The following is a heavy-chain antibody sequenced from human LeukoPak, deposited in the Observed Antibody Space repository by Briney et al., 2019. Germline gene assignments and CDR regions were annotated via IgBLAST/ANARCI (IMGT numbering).Heavy chain of an antibody. D-gene: IGHD2-2*01. Sequence: GGSLRLSCAASGFTLSSYAMSWVRQAPGKGLEWVSAISGSGGSTYYADSVKGRFTISRDNSKNTLYLQMNSLRAEDTAVYYCAKPHEVGVVPAAIDYWGQGTLVTVSS. J-gene: IGHJ4*02. CDR2: ISGSGGST. CDR1: GFTLSSYA. CDR3: AKPHEVGVVPAAIDY. V-gene: IGHV3-23*01.